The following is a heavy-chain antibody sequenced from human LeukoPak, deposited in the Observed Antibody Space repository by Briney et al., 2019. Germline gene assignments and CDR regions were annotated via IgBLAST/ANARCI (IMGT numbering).Heavy chain of an antibody. CDR3: ARALYYGDSVDY. V-gene: IGHV3-21*01. Sequence: GGSLRLSCAASGFTFSSYSMNWVRQAPGKGLEWVSSISSSSSYIYYADSVRGRFTISRDNAKNSLYLQMNSLRAEDTAVYYCARALYYGDSVDYWGQGTLVTVSS. CDR1: GFTFSSYS. CDR2: ISSSSSYI. D-gene: IGHD4-17*01. J-gene: IGHJ4*02.